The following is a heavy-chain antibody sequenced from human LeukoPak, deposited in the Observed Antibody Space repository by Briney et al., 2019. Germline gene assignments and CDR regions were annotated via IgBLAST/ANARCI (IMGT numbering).Heavy chain of an antibody. V-gene: IGHV4-34*01. D-gene: IGHD2-2*01. CDR1: GGSFSGYY. J-gene: IGHJ4*02. Sequence: SETLSLTCAVYGGSFSGYYWSWIRQPPGKGLEWIGEINHSGSTNYNPSLKSRVTISVDTSKSQFSLKLSSVTAADTAVYYCARGTAAAAFDYWGQGTLVTVSS. CDR2: INHSGST. CDR3: ARGTAAAAFDY.